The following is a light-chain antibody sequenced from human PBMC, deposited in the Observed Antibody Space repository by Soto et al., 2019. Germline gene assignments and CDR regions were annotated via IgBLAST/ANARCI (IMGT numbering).Light chain of an antibody. V-gene: IGLV1-51*02. CDR1: SSNIGNNY. CDR3: GTWDSSVSAGV. J-gene: IGLJ1*01. Sequence: QSVLTQPPSLSAAPGQKVTISCSGSSSNIGNNYVSWYQQLPGTAPKLLFYESNKRPSGIPDRFSGSKSGTSAALGITGLQTGDEADYYCGTWDSSVSAGVFGTGNKVTVL. CDR2: ESN.